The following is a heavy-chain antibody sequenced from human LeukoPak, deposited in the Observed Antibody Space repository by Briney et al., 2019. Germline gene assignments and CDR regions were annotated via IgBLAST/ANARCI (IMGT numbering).Heavy chain of an antibody. J-gene: IGHJ3*01. CDR1: GYTFTTYW. CDR3: ARHRQDQLLSRAFDV. CDR2: IYPVDSDT. D-gene: IGHD2-2*01. Sequence: GESLKISCKGSGYTFTTYWIGWVRQMPGKGLEWMGIIYPVDSDTRYSPSFQGQVTISADKSISTAYLQWSSLKASDTAMYYCARHRQDQLLSRAFDVWGQGTMVTVSS. V-gene: IGHV5-51*01.